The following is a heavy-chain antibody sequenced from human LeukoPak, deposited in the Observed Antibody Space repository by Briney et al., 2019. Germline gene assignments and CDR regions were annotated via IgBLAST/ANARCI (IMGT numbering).Heavy chain of an antibody. CDR1: GVSTTSGDYY. J-gene: IGHJ5*02. V-gene: IGHV4-61*02. D-gene: IGHD3-16*01. Sequence: SETLSLTCTVSGVSTTSGDYYWTWLRQPAGKGLEWIGRVYTSGTTNYNPSLSSRVTVSVDTSKNQFFLNLTSVTAADTAVYFCARGNGGPYNWFDPWGQGTLVTVSS. CDR3: ARGNGGPYNWFDP. CDR2: VYTSGTT.